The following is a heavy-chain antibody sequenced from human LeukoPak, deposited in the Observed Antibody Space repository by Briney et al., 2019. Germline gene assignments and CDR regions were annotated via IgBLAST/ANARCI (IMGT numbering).Heavy chain of an antibody. CDR2: INQDGSEK. Sequence: GGSLRLSCAASGFAFSTKWMSGVRQAPGKGLEWVATINQDGSEKYYVDSVKGRFTTSRDAAKNLLYLQMNSLRAEDTAVYYCARDYSSGRDYWGQGTLVTVSS. V-gene: IGHV3-7*04. CDR3: ARDYSSGRDY. D-gene: IGHD3-22*01. CDR1: GFAFSTKW. J-gene: IGHJ4*02.